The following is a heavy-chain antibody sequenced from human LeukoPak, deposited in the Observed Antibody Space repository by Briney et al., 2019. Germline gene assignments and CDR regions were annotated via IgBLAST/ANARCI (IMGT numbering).Heavy chain of an antibody. D-gene: IGHD4-17*01. CDR1: GFTFSSYA. V-gene: IGHV3-23*01. J-gene: IGHJ4*02. CDR3: AKEKSAVTTRQLFDY. CDR2: ISGSGGST. Sequence: GGSVRLSCAASGFTFSSYAMSWVRQAPGKGLEWVSAISGSGGSTYYADSVKGRFTISRDNSKNTLYLQMNSLRAEDTAVYYCAKEKSAVTTRQLFDYWGQGTLVTVSS.